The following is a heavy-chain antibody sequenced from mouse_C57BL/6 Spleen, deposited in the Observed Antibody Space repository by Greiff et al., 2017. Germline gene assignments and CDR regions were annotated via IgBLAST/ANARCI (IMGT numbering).Heavy chain of an antibody. CDR1: GYSITSGYY. Sequence: EESGPGLVKPSQSLSLTCSVTGYSITSGYYWNWIRQFPGNKLEWMGYISYDGSNNYNPSLKNRISITRDTSKNQFFLKLNSVTTEDTATYYCAITTVEEGFDYWGQGTTLTVSS. J-gene: IGHJ2*01. V-gene: IGHV3-6*01. D-gene: IGHD1-1*01. CDR3: AITTVEEGFDY. CDR2: ISYDGSN.